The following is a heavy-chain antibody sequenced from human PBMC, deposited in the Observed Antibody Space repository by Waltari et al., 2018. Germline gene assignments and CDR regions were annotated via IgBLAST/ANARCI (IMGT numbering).Heavy chain of an antibody. D-gene: IGHD3-10*01. V-gene: IGHV2-5*02. CDR1: GVSLTTAGVG. CDR3: AHRHLIYNYASGFFGNWFDP. Sequence: QISLRESGPPLVTPSQTLTLTCTVSGVSLTTAGVGVGWIRQPPGKALQWLALIYWDDDKRYSPSLKNRLTITKDTSRNQVVLSMTNVDPVDTGTYFCAHRHLIYNYASGFFGNWFDPWGQGAQVIVSA. J-gene: IGHJ5*02. CDR2: IYWDDDK.